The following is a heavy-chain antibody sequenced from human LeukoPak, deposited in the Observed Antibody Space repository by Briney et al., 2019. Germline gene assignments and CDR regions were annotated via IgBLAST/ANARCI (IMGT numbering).Heavy chain of an antibody. D-gene: IGHD3-10*02. Sequence: SVKVSCKASGGTFSSYAISRVRQAPGQGLEWMGGIIPIFGTANYAQKFQGRVTITADESTSTAYMELSSLRSEDTAVYYCARDPTPTVRDGDTFDYWGQGTLVTVSS. CDR1: GGTFSSYA. CDR2: IIPIFGTA. J-gene: IGHJ4*02. CDR3: ARDPTPTVRDGDTFDY. V-gene: IGHV1-69*13.